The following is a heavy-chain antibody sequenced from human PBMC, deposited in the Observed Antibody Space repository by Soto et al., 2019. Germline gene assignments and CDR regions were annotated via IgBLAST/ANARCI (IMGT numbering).Heavy chain of an antibody. CDR1: GFTFRGSD. V-gene: IGHV3-73*01. J-gene: IGHJ6*02. CDR2: IRSKANSYAT. D-gene: IGHD5-12*01. CDR3: TRPPTEIVEMARSPYYYHYGRDF. Sequence: TGGSLRLSGAAAGFTFRGSDMHWVRQASGKGLECVVRIRSKANSYATAYAASFEGRSTISRDDSKSTLYPQMNLLKIDYPPVYYCTRPPTEIVEMARSPYYYHYGRDFWGRVTTVTVSS.